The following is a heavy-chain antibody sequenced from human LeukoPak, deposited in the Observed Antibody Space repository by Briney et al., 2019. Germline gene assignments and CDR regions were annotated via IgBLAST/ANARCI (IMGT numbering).Heavy chain of an antibody. V-gene: IGHV3-30*04. CDR1: GFTFSSYA. CDR3: ARDGMYYDSSGYYYEGILHAFDI. J-gene: IGHJ3*02. CDR2: ISYDGSNK. D-gene: IGHD3-22*01. Sequence: PGGSLRLSCAVSGFTFSSYAMHWVRQAPGKGLEWVAVISYDGSNKYYADSVKGRFTISRDNSKNTLYLQMNSLRAEDTAVYYCARDGMYYDSSGYYYEGILHAFDIWGQGTMVTVSS.